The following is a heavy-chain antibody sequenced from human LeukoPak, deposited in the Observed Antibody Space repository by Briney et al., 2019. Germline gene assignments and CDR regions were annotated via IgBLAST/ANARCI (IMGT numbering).Heavy chain of an antibody. CDR2: INHSGST. CDR3: ARSWSDY. J-gene: IGHJ4*02. D-gene: IGHD6-13*01. Sequence: PSETLSLTCAVYGGSFSGYYWSWIRQPPGKGLEWIGEINHSGSTNYNPSLKSRVTISVDTSKNQFSLKLSSVTAADTAVYYCARSWSDYWGQGTLVTVSS. CDR1: GGSFSGYY. V-gene: IGHV4-34*01.